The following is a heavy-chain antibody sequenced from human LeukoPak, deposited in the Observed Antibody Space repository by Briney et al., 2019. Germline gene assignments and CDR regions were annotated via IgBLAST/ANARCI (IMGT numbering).Heavy chain of an antibody. J-gene: IGHJ6*04. CDR1: GGSFSDYY. CDR3: ARGLRLPSRSTPAVPHV. V-gene: IGHV4-34*01. Sequence: SETLSLTCAVYGGSFSDYYWNWIRQPPGMGLEWIGEISHSGTNNYNPSLKSRVTISVDTSKNQFSLRLSSVTAADTAVYYCARGLRLPSRSTPAVPHVWGKGTTVTVSA. D-gene: IGHD2/OR15-2a*01. CDR2: ISHSGTN.